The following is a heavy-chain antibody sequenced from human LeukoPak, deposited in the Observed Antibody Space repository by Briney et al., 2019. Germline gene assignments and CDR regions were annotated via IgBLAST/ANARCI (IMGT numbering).Heavy chain of an antibody. J-gene: IGHJ6*03. Sequence: SETLSLTCAVYGGSFSGYYWTWIRQPPGKGLEWIGEINHSGSTNSNPSLKNRVTISVDTSKNQFSLNLNSVTAADTAVYYCARGGDIVVISSRFYYMDVWGKGTTVTVSS. CDR3: ARGGDIVVISSRFYYMDV. D-gene: IGHD2-2*01. V-gene: IGHV4-34*01. CDR1: GGSFSGYY. CDR2: INHSGST.